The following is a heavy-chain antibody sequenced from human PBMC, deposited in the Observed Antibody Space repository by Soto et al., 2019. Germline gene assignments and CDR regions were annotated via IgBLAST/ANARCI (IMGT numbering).Heavy chain of an antibody. V-gene: IGHV1-3*01. CDR2: INAGNGNT. CDR3: ARGITLPTPLDY. J-gene: IGHJ4*02. CDR1: GYDFSSYA. D-gene: IGHD1-20*01. Sequence: ASVKVSCKASGYDFSSYAMHWVRQAPGQRLEWMGWINAGNGNTKYSQKFQGRVTITRDTSASTAYMELSSLRSEDTAVYYCARGITLPTPLDYWGQGTLVTVSS.